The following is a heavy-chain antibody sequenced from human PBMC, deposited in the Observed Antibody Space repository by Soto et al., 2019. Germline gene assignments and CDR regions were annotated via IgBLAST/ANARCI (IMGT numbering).Heavy chain of an antibody. CDR1: GGSISSSSYY. CDR2: IYYSGST. Sequence: SETLSLTCTVSGGSISSSSYYWGWIRQSPGKGLEWIGCIYYSGSTYYNPSLKSRVTISVDTSKKQFSLKLSSVTAADTAVYYCARTEGLYYYYIDVWGKGTPVTVSS. CDR3: ARTEGLYYYYIDV. J-gene: IGHJ6*03. V-gene: IGHV4-39*07.